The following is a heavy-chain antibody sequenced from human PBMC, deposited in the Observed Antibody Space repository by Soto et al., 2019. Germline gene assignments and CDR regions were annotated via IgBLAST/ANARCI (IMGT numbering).Heavy chain of an antibody. CDR3: ARGRYTTMVHYFDY. CDR1: GDSTSRFY. V-gene: IGHV4-59*01. D-gene: IGHD5-18*01. Sequence: SETLSLTCTVSGDSTSRFYSTWIRQPPGKGLEWIGYIYESGSTNYNPSLKSRVTISFGTSKNQFSLKLSSMTAADSAVYYCARGRYTTMVHYFDYWGQGTLVTVSS. CDR2: IYESGST. J-gene: IGHJ4*02.